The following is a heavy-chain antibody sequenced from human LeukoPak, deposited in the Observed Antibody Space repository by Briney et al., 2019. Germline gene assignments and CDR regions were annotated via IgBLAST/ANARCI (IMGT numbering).Heavy chain of an antibody. V-gene: IGHV3-23*01. D-gene: IGHD3-22*01. CDR1: GFTFSSYA. Sequence: GGSLRLSCAASGFTFSSYAMSWVRQAPGKGLEWVSAISGSGGSTYYADSVKGRFTISRDNSKNTLYLQMYSLRAEDTAVYYCAKTYYYDSSGHLGFDYWGQGTLVTVSS. CDR2: ISGSGGST. CDR3: AKTYYYDSSGHLGFDY. J-gene: IGHJ4*02.